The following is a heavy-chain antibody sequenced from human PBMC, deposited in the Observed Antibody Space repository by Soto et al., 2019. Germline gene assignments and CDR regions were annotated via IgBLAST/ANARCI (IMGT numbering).Heavy chain of an antibody. V-gene: IGHV3-7*03. CDR2: IKRDGSEK. D-gene: IGHD4-17*01. J-gene: IGHJ4*02. CDR3: ARGRATDYEFDY. CDR1: RFMFGSYC. Sequence: GGSLRLSGTASRFMFGSYCMAWVRHVPGKGLQWVANIKRDGSEKYYVDLVKGRFTISRDNADKSVFLDMNNLRVDDTATYYCARGRATDYEFDYWGQGALVTVSS.